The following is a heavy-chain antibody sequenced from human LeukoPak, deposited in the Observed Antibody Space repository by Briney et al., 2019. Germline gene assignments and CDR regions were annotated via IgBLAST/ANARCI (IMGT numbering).Heavy chain of an antibody. Sequence: GESLKISCKGSGYTFDISWIGWVRQMPGKGLEWMGIIYHGDSGVRYSPSLQGQVTISADKSISTAYLQWSSLKASDTAIYYCARREYFYGYCDYWGQGTLVTVSS. CDR2: IYHGDSGV. CDR3: ARREYFYGYCDY. CDR1: GYTFDISW. V-gene: IGHV5-51*01. D-gene: IGHD3-10*01. J-gene: IGHJ4*02.